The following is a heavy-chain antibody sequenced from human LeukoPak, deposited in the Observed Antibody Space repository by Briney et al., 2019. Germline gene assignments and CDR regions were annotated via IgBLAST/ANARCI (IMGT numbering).Heavy chain of an antibody. D-gene: IGHD2-15*01. CDR3: AREYGYCSGGSCYFLFDY. J-gene: IGHJ4*02. CDR1: GFTFSNYW. V-gene: IGHV3-7*01. Sequence: GGSLRLSCAASGFTFSNYWMSWVRQAPGKGLEWVAKIKQDGREKYYVDSVKGRFTISRDNAKKSLYLQMNSLRAEDTAVYYCAREYGYCSGGSCYFLFDYWGQGTLVTVSS. CDR2: IKQDGREK.